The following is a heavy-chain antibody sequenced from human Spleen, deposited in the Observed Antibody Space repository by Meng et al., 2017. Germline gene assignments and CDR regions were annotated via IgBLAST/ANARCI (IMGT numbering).Heavy chain of an antibody. Sequence: ASVKVSCKASGYTFTGYYMHWVRQAPGQGLEWMGRINPNSGGTKYAQKFQGRVTLTTDTSTSTAYMELRSLRSDDTAVYYCARGGAAGYYYSSGYYFDAFDIWGQGTLVTVSS. CDR2: INPNSGGT. J-gene: IGHJ3*02. V-gene: IGHV1-2*06. D-gene: IGHD3-22*01. CDR3: ARGGAAGYYYSSGYYFDAFDI. CDR1: GYTFTGYY.